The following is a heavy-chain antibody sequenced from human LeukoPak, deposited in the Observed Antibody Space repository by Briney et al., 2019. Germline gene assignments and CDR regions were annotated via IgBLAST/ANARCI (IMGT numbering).Heavy chain of an antibody. V-gene: IGHV3-23*01. CDR1: GFTFSSYA. J-gene: IGHJ4*02. Sequence: PGGSLRLSCVASGFTFSSYAMTWVRQAPGKGLEWVSSISGSGDDTYYADSVKGRFTISRDNSKNMLHLQLNSLRAEDTAVYYCAKIVGAVPIDQGGRGTRITVSS. D-gene: IGHD1-26*01. CDR2: ISGSGDDT. CDR3: AKIVGAVPIDQ.